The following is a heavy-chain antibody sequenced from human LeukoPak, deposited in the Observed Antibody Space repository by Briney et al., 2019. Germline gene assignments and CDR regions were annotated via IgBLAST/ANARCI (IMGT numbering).Heavy chain of an antibody. Sequence: SVKVSCKASGGTFSSYAISWVRQAPGQGLEWMGGIIPIFGTANYAQKFQGRVTITADESTSTAYMELSSLRSEDTAVYYCAREFGVEMATISYYYYYMDVWGKGTTVTVSS. CDR3: AREFGVEMATISYYYYYMDV. CDR1: GGTFSSYA. V-gene: IGHV1-69*01. J-gene: IGHJ6*03. CDR2: IIPIFGTA. D-gene: IGHD5-24*01.